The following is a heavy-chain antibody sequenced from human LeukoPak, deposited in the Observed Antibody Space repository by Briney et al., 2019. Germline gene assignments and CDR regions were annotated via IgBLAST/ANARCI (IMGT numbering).Heavy chain of an antibody. CDR3: AREVGALTHAFDI. V-gene: IGHV1-2*04. D-gene: IGHD1-26*01. J-gene: IGHJ3*02. CDR2: INPNSGGT. CDR1: GYTFTGYY. Sequence: ASVKVSCKASGYTFTGYYMHWARQAPGQGLEWMGWINPNSGGTNYAQKFQGWVTMTRDTSISTAYMELSRLRSDDTAVYYCAREVGALTHAFDIWGQGTMVTVSS.